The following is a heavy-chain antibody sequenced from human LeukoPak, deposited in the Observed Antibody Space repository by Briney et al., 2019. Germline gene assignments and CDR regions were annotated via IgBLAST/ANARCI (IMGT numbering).Heavy chain of an antibody. J-gene: IGHJ6*02. CDR1: GFTFSSYA. CDR2: ISGSGGST. V-gene: IGHV3-23*01. Sequence: PGGSLRLSCAASGFTFSSYAMSWVRQAPGKGLEWVSAISGSGGSTYYADSVKGRFTISRDNSKNTLYLQMNSLRAEDTAVYYCAKDQYQLSVEGYYCGMDVWGQGTTVTGSS. CDR3: AKDQYQLSVEGYYCGMDV. D-gene: IGHD2-2*01.